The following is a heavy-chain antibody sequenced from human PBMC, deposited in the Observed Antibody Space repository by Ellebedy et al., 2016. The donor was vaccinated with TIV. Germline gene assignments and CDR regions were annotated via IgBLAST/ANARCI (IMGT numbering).Heavy chain of an antibody. CDR1: GGSITSGSYY. V-gene: IGHV4-61*02. CDR3: ARDVFWNIVGNYYYYMDV. D-gene: IGHD1-26*01. Sequence: SETLSLXCTVSGGSITSGSYYWTWIRQPAGKGLEWIGRVYASGSTDYNPSLRSRVTMSVDTSKNQFSLRMTSVTAADTAIYYCARDVFWNIVGNYYYYMDVWGTGTTVTVSS. CDR2: VYASGST. J-gene: IGHJ6*03.